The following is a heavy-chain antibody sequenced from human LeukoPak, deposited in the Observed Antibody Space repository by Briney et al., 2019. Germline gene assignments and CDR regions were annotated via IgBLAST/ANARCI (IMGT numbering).Heavy chain of an antibody. CDR2: INPNSGGT. CDR3: ARIVGETSYYYYYYMDV. CDR1: GYTFTGYY. J-gene: IGHJ6*03. D-gene: IGHD3-10*01. V-gene: IGHV1-2*02. Sequence: ASVKVSCKASGYTFTGYYMHWVRQAPGQGLEWMGWINPNSGGTNYAQKFQGRVTMTRDTSISTAYMELSRLRSDDTAVYYCARIVGETSYYYYYYMDVWGKGTTVTVSS.